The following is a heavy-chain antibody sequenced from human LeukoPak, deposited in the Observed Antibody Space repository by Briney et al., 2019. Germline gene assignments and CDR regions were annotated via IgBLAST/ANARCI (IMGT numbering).Heavy chain of an antibody. V-gene: IGHV4-4*02. J-gene: IGHJ5*02. CDR1: GGSISSYNW. CDR2: IYHSGST. D-gene: IGHD6-13*01. Sequence: SGTLSLTCVVSGGSISSYNWWSWFRQPPGKGLEWIGEIYHSGSTNYNPSLKSRVTISLDKSKNQFSLKLSSVTAADTAVYYCATTAAAGTRLAWFDPWGQGTLVTVSS. CDR3: ATTAAAGTRLAWFDP.